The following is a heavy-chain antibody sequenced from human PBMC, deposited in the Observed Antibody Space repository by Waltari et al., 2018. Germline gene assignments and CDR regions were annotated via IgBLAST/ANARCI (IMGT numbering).Heavy chain of an antibody. CDR2: SIPILGIA. CDR1: GGTFSSYT. D-gene: IGHD2-2*02. Sequence: QVQLVQSGAEVKKPGSSVKVSCKASGGTFSSYTISWVRQAPGQGLEWMGRSIPILGIANYAQKFQGRVTSTADKSTSTAYMELSSLRSEDTAVYYCARTDCSSTSCYTPNDAFDIWGQGTMVTVSS. CDR3: ARTDCSSTSCYTPNDAFDI. J-gene: IGHJ3*02. V-gene: IGHV1-69*02.